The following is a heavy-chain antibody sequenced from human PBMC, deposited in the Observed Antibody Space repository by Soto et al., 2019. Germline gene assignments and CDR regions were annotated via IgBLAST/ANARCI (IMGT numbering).Heavy chain of an antibody. CDR3: ARDRVYYGSGSYGIYYYMDV. Sequence: QVQLQESGPGLVKPSETLSLTCTVSGGSISSYYWSWIRQPPGKGLEWIGYIYYSGSTNYNPSLKSRVTISVDTSKNQFSLKLSSVTAADTAVYYCARDRVYYGSGSYGIYYYMDVWGKGTTVTVSS. CDR2: IYYSGST. V-gene: IGHV4-59*01. CDR1: GGSISSYY. J-gene: IGHJ6*03. D-gene: IGHD3-10*01.